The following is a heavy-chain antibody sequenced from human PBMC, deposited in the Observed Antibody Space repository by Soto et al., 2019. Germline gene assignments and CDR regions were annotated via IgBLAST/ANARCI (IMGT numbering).Heavy chain of an antibody. Sequence: PGGSLRLSCAASVFTFSSYAMSWVRQAPGKGLEWVSAISGSGRSTFHADSVKGRFTISRDNSQNTLYLQMNSLRAEDTAVYYCAKRLNTYYFDYWGQGTLVTVSS. CDR2: ISGSGRST. V-gene: IGHV3-23*01. CDR1: VFTFSSYA. CDR3: AKRLNTYYFDY. D-gene: IGHD2-21*02. J-gene: IGHJ4*02.